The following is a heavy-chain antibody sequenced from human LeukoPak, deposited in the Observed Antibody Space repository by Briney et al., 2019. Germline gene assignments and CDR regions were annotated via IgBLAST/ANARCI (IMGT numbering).Heavy chain of an antibody. J-gene: IGHJ4*02. D-gene: IGHD6-13*01. V-gene: IGHV1-2*02. Sequence: ASVKVSCKASGYTFTGYYMYWGRHAPGQGLEWMGCINPNSGGTNYAQKFQGGVTMTRDTSISTAYMELSRLRSDDTAVYYCARDHAAYSSSWYDFDYWGQGTLVTVSS. CDR3: ARDHAAYSSSWYDFDY. CDR2: INPNSGGT. CDR1: GYTFTGYY.